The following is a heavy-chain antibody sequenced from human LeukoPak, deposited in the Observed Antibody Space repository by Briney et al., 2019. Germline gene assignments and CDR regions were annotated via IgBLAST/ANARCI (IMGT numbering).Heavy chain of an antibody. V-gene: IGHV4-59*01. CDR2: IYYSGST. CDR1: GGSISSYY. Sequence: SETLSLTCTVSGGSISSYYWSWIRQPPGKGLEWIGYIYYSGSTNYNPSLKSRVTVSVDTSKNQFSLKLSSVTAADTAMYYCARGSVGAAAGTEYYYYYMDVWGKGTTVTISS. D-gene: IGHD6-13*01. J-gene: IGHJ6*03. CDR3: ARGSVGAAAGTEYYYYYMDV.